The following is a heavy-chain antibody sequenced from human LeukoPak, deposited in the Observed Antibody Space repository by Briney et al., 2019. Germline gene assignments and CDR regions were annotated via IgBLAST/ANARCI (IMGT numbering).Heavy chain of an antibody. J-gene: IGHJ6*02. CDR1: GFTFSSYA. CDR2: ISYVESNK. V-gene: IGHV3-30*03. D-gene: IGHD3-10*01. Sequence: PGGSLRLSCAASGFTFSSYAMHWVRQAPGKGLEWVALISYVESNKYYADSVKGRFTISRDNSKNTLYLQMNSLRAEDTAVYYCARDYGSGSSDYYYGMDVWGQGTTVTVSS. CDR3: ARDYGSGSSDYYYGMDV.